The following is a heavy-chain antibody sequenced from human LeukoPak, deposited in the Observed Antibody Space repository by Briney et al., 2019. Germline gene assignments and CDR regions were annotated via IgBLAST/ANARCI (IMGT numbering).Heavy chain of an antibody. D-gene: IGHD1-1*01. CDR2: MHYSGDT. Sequence: SETLSLTCTVSGGSISSFFWSWIRQPPGKGLEWIGSMHYSGDTKYNPSLKSRVSLSIDTSKQQFSLRLSSVTAADTAVYYCARDLELERNRWNYFESWGQGTLVSVSS. CDR1: GGSISSFF. V-gene: IGHV4-59*01. J-gene: IGHJ4*02. CDR3: ARDLELERNRWNYFES.